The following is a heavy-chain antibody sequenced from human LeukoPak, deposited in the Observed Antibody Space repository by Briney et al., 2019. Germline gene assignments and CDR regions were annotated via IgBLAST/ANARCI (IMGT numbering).Heavy chain of an antibody. CDR2: FDPEDGER. CDR1: GYTLTELS. V-gene: IGHV1-24*01. Sequence: ASVKVSCKVSGYTLTELSMHWVRQAPGKGLEWMGGFDPEDGERIYAQKFQGRGTMTEDTSTDTAYMELSSLRSEDTAVYYCATSILRSGWPGGWFDPWGQGTLVTVSS. D-gene: IGHD6-19*01. J-gene: IGHJ5*02. CDR3: ATSILRSGWPGGWFDP.